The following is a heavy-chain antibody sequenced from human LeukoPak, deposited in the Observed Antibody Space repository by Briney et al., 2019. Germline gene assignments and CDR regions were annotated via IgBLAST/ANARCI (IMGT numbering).Heavy chain of an antibody. V-gene: IGHV1-24*01. Sequence: ASVKVSCKVSGYTLSELSMHWVRQAPGKGLEWMGGFDPENSETIYARNFQGRVTMTEDTSTNTAYMELSSLRSEDTAVYYCATVRPIAVAREFEYWGQGTLVTVSS. CDR1: GYTLSELS. CDR2: FDPENSET. J-gene: IGHJ4*02. D-gene: IGHD6-19*01. CDR3: ATVRPIAVAREFEY.